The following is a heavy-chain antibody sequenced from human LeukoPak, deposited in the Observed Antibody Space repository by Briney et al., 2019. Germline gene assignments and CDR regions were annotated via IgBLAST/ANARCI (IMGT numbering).Heavy chain of an antibody. V-gene: IGHV4-39*01. Sequence: SETLSLTCTVSGGSTSSSNYYWGWIRQPPGKGLEWIGGIHYSGNTYYNPSLKSRVTISIDTSKNQFSLKLSSVTAADTAVYYCARRALVVVAANDAFDIWGQGTMVTVSS. CDR3: ARRALVVVAANDAFDI. CDR2: IHYSGNT. J-gene: IGHJ3*02. D-gene: IGHD2-15*01. CDR1: GGSTSSSNYY.